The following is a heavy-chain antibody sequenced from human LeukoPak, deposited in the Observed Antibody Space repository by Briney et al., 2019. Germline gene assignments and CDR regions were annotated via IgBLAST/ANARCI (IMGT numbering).Heavy chain of an antibody. CDR1: GGSINGYY. V-gene: IGHV4-4*07. CDR3: ARDSCSGGSCSFAFDI. Sequence: SETLSLTCTVSGGSINGYYWSWIRQPAGSGLEWLGRVYTSGNTNYNPSLKSRVTISVDTSKNQFSLKLSSVTAADTAVYYCARDSCSGGSCSFAFDIWGQGTMVTVSS. J-gene: IGHJ3*02. CDR2: VYTSGNT. D-gene: IGHD2-15*01.